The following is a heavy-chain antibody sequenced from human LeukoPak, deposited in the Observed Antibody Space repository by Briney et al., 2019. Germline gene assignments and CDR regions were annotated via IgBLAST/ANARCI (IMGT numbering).Heavy chain of an antibody. V-gene: IGHV1-69*05. CDR2: IIPIFGTA. CDR3: ARGGIAAAGRFDY. CDR1: GCTFSSYA. D-gene: IGHD6-13*01. Sequence: SVKVSCKASGCTFSSYAISWVRQAPGQGLEWMGRIIPIFGTANYAQKFQGRVTITTDESTSTAYMELSSLGSEDTAVYYCARGGIAAAGRFDYWGQGTLVTVSS. J-gene: IGHJ4*02.